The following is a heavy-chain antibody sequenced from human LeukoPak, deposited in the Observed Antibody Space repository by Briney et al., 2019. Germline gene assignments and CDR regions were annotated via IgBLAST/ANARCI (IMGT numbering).Heavy chain of an antibody. D-gene: IGHD2-2*01. J-gene: IGHJ4*02. V-gene: IGHV1-18*01. CDR1: GYTFTDYG. Sequence: ASVKVSCKASGYTFTDYGISWVRQAPGRGLEWMGWISAYYDNTNYAQKLQGRATMTTDTSTTTAYMELRSLRSDDTAMYYCARDGVRVPAAVDYWGQGTLVTVSS. CDR2: ISAYYDNT. CDR3: ARDGVRVPAAVDY.